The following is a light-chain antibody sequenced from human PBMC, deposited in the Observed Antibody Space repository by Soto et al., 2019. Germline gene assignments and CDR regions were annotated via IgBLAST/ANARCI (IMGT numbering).Light chain of an antibody. CDR3: SSSTSTSTLMI. J-gene: IGLJ2*01. Sequence: QSALTQPASVSGSPGQSITISCTGTSSDVGRYKFVSWYQQYPGKAPRLMMYEVSNRPSGVSNRFSGSKSGNTASLTISGLQTEDAAIYYCSSSTSTSTLMIFGGGTKLTVL. V-gene: IGLV2-14*01. CDR2: EVS. CDR1: SSDVGRYKF.